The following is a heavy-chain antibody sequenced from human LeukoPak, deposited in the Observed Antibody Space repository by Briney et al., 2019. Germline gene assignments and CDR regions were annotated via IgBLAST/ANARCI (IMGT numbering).Heavy chain of an antibody. CDR3: ARDKLGELAGTFDS. Sequence: SETLSLTCSVSGGPINTHYWTWIRQTPGKGLEWIGHIFYTGSSNYNPSLKSRVTMSVDTSRNQFSLRLNSVTAADTAIYYCARDKLGELAGTFDSWGQGTLVTVSS. J-gene: IGHJ4*02. CDR2: IFYTGSS. V-gene: IGHV4-59*11. CDR1: GGPINTHY. D-gene: IGHD6-19*01.